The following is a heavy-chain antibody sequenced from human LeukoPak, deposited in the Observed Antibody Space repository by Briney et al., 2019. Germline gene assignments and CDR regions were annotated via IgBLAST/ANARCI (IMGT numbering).Heavy chain of an antibody. J-gene: IGHJ4*02. V-gene: IGHV4-59*08. CDR3: ARHERESSGWRFFDY. CDR2: IYYTGST. Sequence: PSETLSLTCTVSGGSTSTYYWSWIRQPPGKGPEWIGYIYYTGSTNYNPSLKSRVTISVDTSKNQFSLKLSSVTAADTAVYYCARHERESSGWRFFDYWGQGTLVTVSS. CDR1: GGSTSTYY. D-gene: IGHD6-19*01.